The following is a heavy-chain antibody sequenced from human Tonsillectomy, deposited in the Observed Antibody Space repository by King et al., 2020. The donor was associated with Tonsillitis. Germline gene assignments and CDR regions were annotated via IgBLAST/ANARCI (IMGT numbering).Heavy chain of an antibody. CDR1: GFTFSNYC. CDR3: ARVVESTVVCDGMDV. J-gene: IGHJ6*02. Sequence: VQLVESGGGLVQPGGSLRLSCAASGFTFSNYCMHWVRQAPGKGLVWVSRTNTDGSSTSYADSVKGRVTISRDNAKNTLYLQMNSLRAEDTAVYFCARVVESTVVCDGMDVWGQGTTVTVSS. D-gene: IGHD4-23*01. CDR2: TNTDGSST. V-gene: IGHV3-74*01.